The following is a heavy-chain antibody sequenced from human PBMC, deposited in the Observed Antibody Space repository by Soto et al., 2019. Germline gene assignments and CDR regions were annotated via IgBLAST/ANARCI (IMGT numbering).Heavy chain of an antibody. CDR1: GFSFSSYG. J-gene: IGHJ4*02. V-gene: IGHV3-30*03. CDR2: ISYDGTDK. D-gene: IGHD1-1*01. CDR3: ATQESDCNDPFDY. Sequence: QVQLVESGGGVVQPGRSLRLSCAASGFSFSSYGMHWVRQAPGKGLEWVAMISYDGTDKYYADSVKGRFTISRDNSKNAVCLQLNSLRAEETAVYYWATQESDCNDPFDYWGQGTLVTVSS.